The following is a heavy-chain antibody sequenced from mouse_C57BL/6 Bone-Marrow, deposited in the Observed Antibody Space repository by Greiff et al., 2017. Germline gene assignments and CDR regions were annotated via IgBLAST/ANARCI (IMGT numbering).Heavy chain of an antibody. CDR1: GYTFTSYW. Sequence: QVQLQQPGAELLKPGASVKLSCKASGYTFTSYWMQWVKQRPGQGLEWIGEIDPSDSYTNYNQKFKGKATLTVDTSSSPAYMQLSSLTSEDSAVYYCAREEITTADYWGQGTTLTVSS. V-gene: IGHV1-50*01. CDR3: AREEITTADY. CDR2: IDPSDSYT. D-gene: IGHD1-2*01. J-gene: IGHJ2*01.